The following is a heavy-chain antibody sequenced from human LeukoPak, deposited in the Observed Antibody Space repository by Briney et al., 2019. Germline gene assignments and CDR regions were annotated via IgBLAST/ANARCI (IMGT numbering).Heavy chain of an antibody. CDR3: AKAGGSGSYSNWFDP. CDR2: ISYDGSNK. D-gene: IGHD3-10*01. J-gene: IGHJ5*02. Sequence: GWSLRLSCAASGFTFSSYGMHWVRQAPGKGLEWVAVISYDGSNKYYADSVKGRFTISRDNSKNTLYLQMNSLRAEDTAVYYCAKAGGSGSYSNWFDPWGQGTLVTVSS. CDR1: GFTFSSYG. V-gene: IGHV3-30*18.